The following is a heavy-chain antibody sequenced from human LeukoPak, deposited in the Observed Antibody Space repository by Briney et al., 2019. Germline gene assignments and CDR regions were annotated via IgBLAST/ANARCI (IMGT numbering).Heavy chain of an antibody. D-gene: IGHD6-25*01. Sequence: PSETLSLTCAVYGGSFSGYYWSWIRQPPGKGLEWIGEINHSGSTNYNPSLKSRVTISVDTSKNQFSLKLSSVTAADTAVYYCASSGVDDGSGFDYWGQGTLVTVSS. V-gene: IGHV4-34*01. CDR1: GGSFSGYY. CDR3: ASSGVDDGSGFDY. J-gene: IGHJ4*02. CDR2: INHSGST.